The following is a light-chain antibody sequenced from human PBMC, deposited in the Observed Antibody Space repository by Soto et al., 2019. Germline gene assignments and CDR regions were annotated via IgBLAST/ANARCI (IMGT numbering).Light chain of an antibody. V-gene: IGKV3-11*01. Sequence: LTQSPAILSLSPGERATLSCTASQSVDTYIAWYQQRPGQPPRLLIHDTSHRASGVPARFRGSGSGTDFTVTITSLGREFFAVYFCQHRRNCVRFGPRT. J-gene: IGKJ3*01. CDR2: DTS. CDR1: QSVDTY. CDR3: QHRRNCVR.